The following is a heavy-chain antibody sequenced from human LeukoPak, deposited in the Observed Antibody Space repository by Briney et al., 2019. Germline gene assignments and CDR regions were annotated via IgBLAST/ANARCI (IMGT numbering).Heavy chain of an antibody. D-gene: IGHD5-18*01. CDR3: ARDLRSGGVTYGQDS. J-gene: IGHJ4*02. V-gene: IGHV1-2*02. CDR1: GYTFSDYF. CDR2: IIPKSGAT. Sequence: PPASVKVSCKASGYTFSDYFIHWVRQAPGPGREWMGWIIPKSGATNYAQKFRDRVTVTSDTSTAYMDLSRLTSDDTAVYYCARDLRSGGVTYGQDSWGQGTLVTVSS.